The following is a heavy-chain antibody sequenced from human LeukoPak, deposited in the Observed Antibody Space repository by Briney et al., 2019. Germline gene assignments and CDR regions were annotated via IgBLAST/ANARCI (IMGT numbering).Heavy chain of an antibody. V-gene: IGHV3-23*01. CDR3: AKSLTVPAATDPDY. CDR1: GFTLSSYS. D-gene: IGHD2-2*01. Sequence: QPGGSLRLSCAVSGFTLSSYSMNWVRQAPGKGLEWVSAISGSGGSTYYADSVKGRFTISRDNSKNTLYLQMNSLRAEDTAVYYCAKSLTVPAATDPDYWGQGTLVTVSS. J-gene: IGHJ4*02. CDR2: ISGSGGST.